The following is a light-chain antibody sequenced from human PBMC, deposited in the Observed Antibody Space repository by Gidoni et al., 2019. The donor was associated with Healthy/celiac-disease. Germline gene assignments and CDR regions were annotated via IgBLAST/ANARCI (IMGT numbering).Light chain of an antibody. Sequence: SSELTQDPAVSVALGQTVRITCHGDSLRSYYASWYQQKPGQAPVLFIYGKNNRPSGIPDRFSGSSSGNTASLTITGAQAEDEADYYCNSRDSSGNHFVVFGGGTKLTVL. CDR3: NSRDSSGNHFVV. V-gene: IGLV3-19*01. CDR2: GKN. CDR1: SLRSYY. J-gene: IGLJ2*01.